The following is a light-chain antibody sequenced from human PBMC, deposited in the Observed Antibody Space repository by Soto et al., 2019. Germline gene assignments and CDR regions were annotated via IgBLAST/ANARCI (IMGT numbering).Light chain of an antibody. J-gene: IGLJ2*01. Sequence: QSALTQPASVSGSPGQSITISCTGTSSDVGGYNYVSWYQQHPGKAPKLMIYDVSNRPSGVSNRFSGSKSGNTASLTISGLQAEDEADYYCSSYTSSLPLVVFGGGTQVTVL. CDR2: DVS. CDR1: SSDVGGYNY. CDR3: SSYTSSLPLVV. V-gene: IGLV2-14*01.